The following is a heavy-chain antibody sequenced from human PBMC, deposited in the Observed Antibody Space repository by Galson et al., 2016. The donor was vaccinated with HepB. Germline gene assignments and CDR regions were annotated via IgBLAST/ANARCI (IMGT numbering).Heavy chain of an antibody. CDR2: INRYGATT. Sequence: SLRLSCAASGFFFSGRAMRWVRQAPGKGLEWVSGINRYGATTGYAASVKGRFTISRANSNNTLYLQMNSLTTEDTAVYYCARDDYSGGRGSPDYWGQGTLVTVSS. CDR3: ARDDYSGGRGSPDY. V-gene: IGHV3-23*01. J-gene: IGHJ4*02. D-gene: IGHD4/OR15-4a*01. CDR1: GFFFSGRA.